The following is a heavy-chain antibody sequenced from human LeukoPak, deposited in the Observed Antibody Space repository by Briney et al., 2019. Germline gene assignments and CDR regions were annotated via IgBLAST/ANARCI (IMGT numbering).Heavy chain of an antibody. CDR3: ARSPSYSSSWYALDA. D-gene: IGHD6-13*01. CDR1: RFTFSGYD. V-gene: IGHV3-13*01. J-gene: IGHJ5*02. CDR2: ITVAGET. Sequence: GRCMSLSCEVSRFTFSGYDMHWVRQATGKVLEWVSTITVAGETYYTSFVEGSFTTSREKAKNSMDIQMNSLRAGDTAVYYCARSPSYSSSWYALDAWGQGTLVTASA.